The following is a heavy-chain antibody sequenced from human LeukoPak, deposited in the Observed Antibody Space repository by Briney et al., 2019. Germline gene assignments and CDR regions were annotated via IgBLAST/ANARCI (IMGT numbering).Heavy chain of an antibody. D-gene: IGHD1-14*01. J-gene: IGHJ5*02. CDR1: GDSISTTGYF. V-gene: IGHV4-39*01. CDR2: IFKSGNT. Sequence: SETLSLTCSVSGDSISTTGYFWDWIRQSPGRDLEWIGSIFKSGNTFYNMSLKSRVTISVDTSKNEFSLSLTSVTAADTAVYYCAGTGIRNWFDPWGQGILVTVSS. CDR3: AGTGIRNWFDP.